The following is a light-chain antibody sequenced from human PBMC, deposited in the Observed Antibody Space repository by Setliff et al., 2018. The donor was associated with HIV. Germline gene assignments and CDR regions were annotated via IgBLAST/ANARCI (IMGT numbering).Light chain of an antibody. J-gene: IGLJ1*01. V-gene: IGLV2-14*03. CDR2: DVI. CDR1: SSDVGAYNF. CDR3: SSYTTSRQLV. Sequence: QSVLTQPASVSGSPGQSVTISCTGTSSDVGAYNFVSWYQQHPGRAPKLMIYDVINRNSGVSIRFSGSKSGNAASLTISGLQAEDEADYYCSSYTTSRQLVFGSGTKVTVL.